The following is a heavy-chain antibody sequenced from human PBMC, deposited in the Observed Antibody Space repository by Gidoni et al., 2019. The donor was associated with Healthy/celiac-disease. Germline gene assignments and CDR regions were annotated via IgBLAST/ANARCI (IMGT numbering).Heavy chain of an antibody. Sequence: EVQLLESGGGLVQPGGSLRLSCAASGFTFSSYAMSWVRQAPGKGLEWVSDISGSGGSTYYADSVKGRFTISRDNSKNTLYLQMNSLRAEDTAVYYCAKDPGQLVGLFDYWGQGTLVTVSS. CDR2: ISGSGGST. CDR3: AKDPGQLVGLFDY. CDR1: GFTFSSYA. V-gene: IGHV3-23*01. J-gene: IGHJ4*02. D-gene: IGHD6-6*01.